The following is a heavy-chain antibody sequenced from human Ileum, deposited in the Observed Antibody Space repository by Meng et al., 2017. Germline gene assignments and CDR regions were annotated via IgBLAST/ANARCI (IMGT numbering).Heavy chain of an antibody. V-gene: IGHV3-30*04. J-gene: IGHJ4*02. Sequence: GESLKISCAASGYSLSVYVMHWVRQAPGKGLEWVAAISQDAYSKYYADSVKGRFTVSRDNSENTVYLELNSLRPEDTAVYYCAREGLYSSGRCGFFDYWGQGTLVTVSS. CDR1: GYSLSVYV. CDR2: ISQDAYSK. D-gene: IGHD6-19*01. CDR3: AREGLYSSGRCGFFDY.